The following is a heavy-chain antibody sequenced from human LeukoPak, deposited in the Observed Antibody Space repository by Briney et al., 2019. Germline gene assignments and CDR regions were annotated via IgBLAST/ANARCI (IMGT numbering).Heavy chain of an antibody. CDR2: IIGSGGST. Sequence: GGSLRLSCAASGVTFSSYAMSWVRQAPGKGLEWVSAIIGSGGSTYYADSVKGRFTISRDNSKNTLYLQMSSLRAEDTAVYYCAKDGEWELSGAYFDYWGQGTLVTVSS. V-gene: IGHV3-23*01. J-gene: IGHJ4*02. CDR3: AKDGEWELSGAYFDY. D-gene: IGHD1-26*01. CDR1: GVTFSSYA.